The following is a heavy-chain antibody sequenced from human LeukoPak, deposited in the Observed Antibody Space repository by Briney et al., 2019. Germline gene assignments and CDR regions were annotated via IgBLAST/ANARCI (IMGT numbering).Heavy chain of an antibody. CDR3: ARRNDILTGWGGLDY. V-gene: IGHV4-59*02. CDR1: GDSVSSYY. J-gene: IGHJ4*02. D-gene: IGHD3-9*01. Sequence: PSETLSLTRTVSGDSVSSYYWSWIRQPPGKGLEWIGYIYNSGSTFYNPSLKSRVTISADTSKNQFSLKLSSVTAADTAVYYCARRNDILTGWGGLDYWGQGTLVTVSS. CDR2: IYNSGST.